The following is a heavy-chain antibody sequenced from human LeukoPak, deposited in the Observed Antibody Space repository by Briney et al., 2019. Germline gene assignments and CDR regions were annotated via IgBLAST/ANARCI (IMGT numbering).Heavy chain of an antibody. CDR3: ARGRYYDFWSGPDY. CDR2: MNPNSGNT. V-gene: IGHV1-8*01. Sequence: ASVKVSCKASGYTFTSYDINWVRQATGQGLEWXXXMNPNSGNTGXXXXXXXXXTMTRNTSISTAYMELSSLRSEDTAVYYCARGRYYDFWSGPDYWGQGTLVTVSS. D-gene: IGHD3-3*01. CDR1: GYTFTSYD. J-gene: IGHJ4*02.